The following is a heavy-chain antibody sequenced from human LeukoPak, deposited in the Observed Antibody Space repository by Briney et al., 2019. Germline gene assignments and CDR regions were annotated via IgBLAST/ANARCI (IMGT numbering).Heavy chain of an antibody. CDR3: AKDFQGIVGATQIDF. CDR2: MSWNSDYT. V-gene: IGHV3-43*01. D-gene: IGHD1-26*01. Sequence: GGSLRLSCAASGFKFDDYTMHWVRRAPGKGLEWVSLMSWNSDYTSHADSVKGRFTISRDNSKNSLYLQMNSLRTEDTASYYCAKDFQGIVGATQIDFWGQGTLVTVSS. J-gene: IGHJ4*02. CDR1: GFKFDDYT.